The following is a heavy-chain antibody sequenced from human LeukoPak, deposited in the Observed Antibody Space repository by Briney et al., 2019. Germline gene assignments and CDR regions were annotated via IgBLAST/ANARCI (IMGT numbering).Heavy chain of an antibody. Sequence: SETLSLTCTVSGGSISSYYWSWIRQPPGKGLEWIGYIYYSGSTNYNPSLKSRVTISVDTSKNQFSLKPSSVTAADTAVYYCARGRRWFDPWGQGTLVTVSS. CDR2: IYYSGST. CDR1: GGSISSYY. CDR3: ARGRRWFDP. J-gene: IGHJ5*02. V-gene: IGHV4-59*01.